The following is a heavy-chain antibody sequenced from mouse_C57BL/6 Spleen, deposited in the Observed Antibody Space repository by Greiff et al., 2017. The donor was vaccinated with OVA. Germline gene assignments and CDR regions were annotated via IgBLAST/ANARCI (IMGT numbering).Heavy chain of an antibody. Sequence: EVQLQQSGAELVRPGASVKLSCTASGFNIKDDYMHWVKQRPEQGLEWIGWIDPENGYTEYASKFQGKATITADTSSNTAYLQLSSLTSEDTAVYYCTPNYYGSSSWYFDVWGTGTTVTVSS. CDR2: IDPENGYT. D-gene: IGHD1-1*01. CDR3: TPNYYGSSSWYFDV. J-gene: IGHJ1*03. CDR1: GFNIKDDY. V-gene: IGHV14-4*01.